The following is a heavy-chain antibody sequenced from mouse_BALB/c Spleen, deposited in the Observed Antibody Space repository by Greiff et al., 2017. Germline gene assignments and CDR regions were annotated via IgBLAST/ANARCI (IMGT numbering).Heavy chain of an antibody. CDR1: GFTFSSFG. Sequence: EVKVEESGGGLVQPGGSRKLSCAASGFTFSSFGMHWVRQAPEKGLEWVAYISSGSSTIYYADTVKGRFTISRDNPKNTLFLQMTSLRSEDTAMYYCASPYGNYDAMDYWGQGTSVTVSS. V-gene: IGHV5-17*02. D-gene: IGHD2-10*02. CDR2: ISSGSSTI. J-gene: IGHJ4*01. CDR3: ASPYGNYDAMDY.